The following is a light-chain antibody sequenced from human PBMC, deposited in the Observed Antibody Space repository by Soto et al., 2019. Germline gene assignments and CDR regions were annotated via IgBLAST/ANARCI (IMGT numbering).Light chain of an antibody. CDR2: EGS. Sequence: QSALTQPASVSGSPGQSITISCTGTSSDVGSYNLVSWYQKHPGKAPKLMIYEGSKRPSGVSNRFSGSNSGNTASLTISGLQAEDEADYYCCSYAGSSAYVVFGGGTKLTVL. CDR3: CSYAGSSAYVV. J-gene: IGLJ2*01. V-gene: IGLV2-23*01. CDR1: SSDVGSYNL.